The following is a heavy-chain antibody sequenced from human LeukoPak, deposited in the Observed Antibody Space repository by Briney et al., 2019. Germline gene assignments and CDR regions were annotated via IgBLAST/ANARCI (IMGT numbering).Heavy chain of an antibody. J-gene: IGHJ4*02. Sequence: SETLSLTCTVSNYSISSGYYWGWIRQPPGKGLEFIGSIYQSGSTYYNPSLESRVTISVDTSRNQFSLKLSSVTAADTAVYYCAREAEWASSWVDYWGQGTLVTVSS. CDR1: NYSISSGYY. CDR2: IYQSGST. CDR3: AREAEWASSWVDY. D-gene: IGHD6-13*01. V-gene: IGHV4-38-2*02.